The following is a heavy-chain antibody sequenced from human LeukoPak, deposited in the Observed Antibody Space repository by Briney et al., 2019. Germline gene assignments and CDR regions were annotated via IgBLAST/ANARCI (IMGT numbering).Heavy chain of an antibody. CDR3: ARHSYAGSQYYFDY. V-gene: IGHV4-59*08. D-gene: IGHD2-8*01. CDR2: IYYTGST. Sequence: SEALSLTCTVSGGSISSYYWSWIRQPPGKGLEWIGYIYYTGSTNYNPSLKSRVAISVDTSKNQFSLNLSSVTAADTAVYYCARHSYAGSQYYFDYWGQGALVTVSS. CDR1: GGSISSYY. J-gene: IGHJ4*02.